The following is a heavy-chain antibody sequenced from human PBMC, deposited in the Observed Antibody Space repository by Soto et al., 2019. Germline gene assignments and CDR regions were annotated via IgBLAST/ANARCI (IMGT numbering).Heavy chain of an antibody. CDR1: GFTFSSYS. CDR3: ARDQVDDDILTGYYFAWFDP. D-gene: IGHD3-9*01. Sequence: GGSLRLSCAASGFTFSSYSMNWVRQAPGKGLEWVSYISSSSSTIYYADSVKGRFTISRDNAKNSLYLQMNSLRAEDTAVYYCARDQVDDDILTGYYFAWFDPWGQGTLVTVSS. J-gene: IGHJ5*02. V-gene: IGHV3-48*01. CDR2: ISSSSSTI.